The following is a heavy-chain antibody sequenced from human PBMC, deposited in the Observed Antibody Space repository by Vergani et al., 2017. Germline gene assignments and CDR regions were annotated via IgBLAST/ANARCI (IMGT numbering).Heavy chain of an antibody. J-gene: IGHJ6*02. CDR3: ARIGVVTSSPYYYGMDV. V-gene: IGHV2-26*01. CDR1: GFSLSNARMG. CDR2: IFSNDEK. D-gene: IGHD2-21*02. Sequence: QVTLKESGPVLVKPTETLTLTCTVSGFSLSNARMGVSWIRQPPGKALEWLEHIFSNDEKSYSTSLKSRLTISKDHSKSQVVLTMTNMDPVDTATYYCARIGVVTSSPYYYGMDVWGQGTTVTVAS.